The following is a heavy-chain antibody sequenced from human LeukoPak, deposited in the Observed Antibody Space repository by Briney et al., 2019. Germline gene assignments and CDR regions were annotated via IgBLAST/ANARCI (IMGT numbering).Heavy chain of an antibody. D-gene: IGHD4-17*01. J-gene: IGHJ4*02. CDR3: ARGDYGDYDYVTNFDY. V-gene: IGHV4-59*01. CDR1: GGSISSCY. CDR2: IYYSGST. Sequence: KPSETLSLTCTVSGGSISSCYWSWIRQPPGKGLEWIGYIYYSGSTNYNPSLKSRVTISVDTSKSQFSLKLSSVTAADTAVYYCARGDYGDYDYVTNFDYWGQGTLVTVSS.